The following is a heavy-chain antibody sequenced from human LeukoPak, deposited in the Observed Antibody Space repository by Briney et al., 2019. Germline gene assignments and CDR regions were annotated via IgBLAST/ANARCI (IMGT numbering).Heavy chain of an antibody. D-gene: IGHD2/OR15-2a*01. CDR1: GFTFSSHW. CDR2: IKQDGSEK. CDR3: AKSRIFFVPFDS. Sequence: GGSLRLSCAASGFTFSSHWLSWVRQAPGKGLGWVANIKQDGSEKNYVDSVKGRFTISRDNAKNSLYLQMNSLRAEDTAVYYCAKSRIFFVPFDSWGQGTVVTVSS. V-gene: IGHV3-7*01. J-gene: IGHJ4*02.